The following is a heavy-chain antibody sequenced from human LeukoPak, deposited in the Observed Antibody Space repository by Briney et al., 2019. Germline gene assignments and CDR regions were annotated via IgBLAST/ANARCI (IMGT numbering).Heavy chain of an antibody. CDR1: GFTLSSYG. Sequence: GGSLRLSCAASGFTLSSYGMNWVRQAPGKGLEWVSSISSSSSYIYYADSVKGRFTISRDNAKNSLYLQMNSLRAEDTAVYYCARDWDLTDTAMVGYNWFDPWGQGTLVTVSS. D-gene: IGHD5-18*01. J-gene: IGHJ5*02. V-gene: IGHV3-21*01. CDR3: ARDWDLTDTAMVGYNWFDP. CDR2: ISSSSSYI.